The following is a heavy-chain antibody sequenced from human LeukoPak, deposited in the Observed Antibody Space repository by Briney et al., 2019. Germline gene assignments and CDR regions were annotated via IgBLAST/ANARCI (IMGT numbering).Heavy chain of an antibody. J-gene: IGHJ4*02. Sequence: ASVKVSCKTSGYTFTSYYMHWLRQAPGQGLEWMGIINLNGGSTKYAQKFQGRVTMTRDTSTSTVYIELSSLRSEDTAVYYCTRVYCSSSSCYNADYWGQGTLVTVFS. CDR1: GYTFTSYY. V-gene: IGHV1-46*03. CDR2: INLNGGST. D-gene: IGHD2-2*02. CDR3: TRVYCSSSSCYNADY.